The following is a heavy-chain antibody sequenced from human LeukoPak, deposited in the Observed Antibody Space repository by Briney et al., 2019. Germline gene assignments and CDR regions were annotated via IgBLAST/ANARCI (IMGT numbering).Heavy chain of an antibody. CDR3: ARATARSMGGHNWFDS. CDR2: INWNGGST. V-gene: IGHV3-20*04. Sequence: GGSLRLSCAASGFTFDDYGMSWVRQAPGKGLEWVSGINWNGGSTGYADSVKGRFTISRDNAKNSLYLQMNSLRAEDTAFYFCARATARSMGGHNWFDSWGQGTLVTVSS. J-gene: IGHJ5*01. CDR1: GFTFDDYG. D-gene: IGHD1-26*01.